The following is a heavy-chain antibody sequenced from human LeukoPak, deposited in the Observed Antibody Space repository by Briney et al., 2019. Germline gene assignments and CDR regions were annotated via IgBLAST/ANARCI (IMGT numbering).Heavy chain of an antibody. CDR1: GFTFSSYS. D-gene: IGHD6-19*01. V-gene: IGHV3-21*01. CDR3: ASSLGVAVAGIDY. Sequence: PGGSLRLSCAASGFTFSSYSMNWVRQAPGKGLEWVSSISSSSSYIYYADSVKGRLTISRDNAKNSLYLQMNSLRAEDTAVYYCASSLGVAVAGIDYWGQGTLATVSS. J-gene: IGHJ4*02. CDR2: ISSSSSYI.